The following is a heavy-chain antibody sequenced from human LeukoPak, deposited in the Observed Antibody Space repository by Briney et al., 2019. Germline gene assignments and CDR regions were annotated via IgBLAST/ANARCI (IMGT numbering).Heavy chain of an antibody. CDR3: AKDRSTSWSLDY. Sequence: GRSLRLSCAASGFTFSSSGMHWVRQAPGKGLEWVAVISNDGNNKYYADSVKGRFTISRDNSKNTQYLQMNSLGAEDTAVYYCAKDRSTSWSLDYWGRGTLVTVSS. D-gene: IGHD2-2*01. CDR2: ISNDGNNK. CDR1: GFTFSSSG. V-gene: IGHV3-30*18. J-gene: IGHJ4*02.